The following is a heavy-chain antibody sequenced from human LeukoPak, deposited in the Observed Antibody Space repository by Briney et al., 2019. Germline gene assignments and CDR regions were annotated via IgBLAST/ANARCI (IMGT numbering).Heavy chain of an antibody. CDR2: IYYSGST. CDR1: GGSISSYY. Sequence: SETLSLTCTVSGGSISSYYWSWIRQPPGKGLEWIGYIYYSGSTNYNPSLKSRVTISVDTSKNQFSLKLSSVTAADTAVYYCAREGYGSGSYFEYWGQGTLVTVSS. V-gene: IGHV4-59*01. CDR3: AREGYGSGSYFEY. D-gene: IGHD3-10*01. J-gene: IGHJ4*02.